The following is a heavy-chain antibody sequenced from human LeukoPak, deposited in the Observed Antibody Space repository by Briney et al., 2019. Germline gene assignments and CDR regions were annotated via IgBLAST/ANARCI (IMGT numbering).Heavy chain of an antibody. CDR1: GGSTSSYY. Sequence: SETLSLTCTVSGGSTSSYYWSWIRQPPGKGLEWIGYIYYSGSTNYNPSLKSRVTISVDTSKNQFSLKLSSVTAADTAVYYCAREYCSSTSCSYFDYWGQGTLVTVSS. CDR2: IYYSGST. CDR3: AREYCSSTSCSYFDY. D-gene: IGHD2-2*01. V-gene: IGHV4-59*01. J-gene: IGHJ4*02.